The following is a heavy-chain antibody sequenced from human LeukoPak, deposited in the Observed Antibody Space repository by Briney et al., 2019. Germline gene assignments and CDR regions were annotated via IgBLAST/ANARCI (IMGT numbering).Heavy chain of an antibody. CDR2: INHSGST. J-gene: IGHJ4*02. D-gene: IGHD6-13*01. V-gene: IGHV4-34*01. Sequence: SETLSLTCAVYGGSFSGYYWSCIRQPPGKGLEWIGEINHSGSTNYNPSLKSRVTISVDTSKNQFSLKLSSVTAADTAVYYCASYEAAAGNGYWGQGTLVTVSS. CDR1: GGSFSGYY. CDR3: ASYEAAAGNGY.